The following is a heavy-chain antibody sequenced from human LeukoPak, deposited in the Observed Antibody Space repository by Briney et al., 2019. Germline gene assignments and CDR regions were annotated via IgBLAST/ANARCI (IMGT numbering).Heavy chain of an antibody. D-gene: IGHD3-3*01. J-gene: IGHJ4*02. CDR2: INPNSGGT. CDR3: ARAGGGYDFWSGYYSYYFDY. Sequence: ASVKVSCKASGYTFTGYYMHWVRQAPGQGLEWMGWINPNSGGTNYAQKFQGWVTMTRDTSISTAYMELSRLRSDDTAVYYCARAGGGYDFWSGYYSYYFDYWGQETLVTVSS. V-gene: IGHV1-2*04. CDR1: GYTFTGYY.